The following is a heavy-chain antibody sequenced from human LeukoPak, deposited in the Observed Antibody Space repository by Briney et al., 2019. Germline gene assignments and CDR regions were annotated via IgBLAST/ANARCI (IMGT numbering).Heavy chain of an antibody. J-gene: IGHJ3*02. Sequence: SSETLSLTCTVSGGSISSHYWSWIRQPPGKGLEWIGYIYYSGSTNYNPSLKSRVTISVDTSKNQFSLKLSSVTAADTAVYYCARKASGYLAFDIWGQGTMVTVSS. D-gene: IGHD3-3*01. V-gene: IGHV4-59*11. CDR2: IYYSGST. CDR3: ARKASGYLAFDI. CDR1: GGSISSHY.